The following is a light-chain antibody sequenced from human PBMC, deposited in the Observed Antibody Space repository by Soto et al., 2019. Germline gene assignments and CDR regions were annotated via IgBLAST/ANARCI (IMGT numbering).Light chain of an antibody. Sequence: EIELTQSPATLSVSAGGTVTLSCRASQSIRTNVAWYQQIPGQAPRLLVYGASTRATGVPARFSGSGSGIEFTLTISSLQSEYSAFYYCQQYFNWPLTWTFGRGTKVQIK. J-gene: IGKJ4*01. CDR1: QSIRTN. V-gene: IGKV3-15*01. CDR2: GAS. CDR3: QQYFNWPLTWT.